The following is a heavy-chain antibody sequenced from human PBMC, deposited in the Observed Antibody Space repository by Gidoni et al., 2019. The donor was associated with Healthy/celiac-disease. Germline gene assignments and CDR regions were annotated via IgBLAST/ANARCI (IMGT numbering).Heavy chain of an antibody. CDR2: IYPSGST. J-gene: IGHJ1*01. D-gene: IGHD3-22*01. CDR3: ARARPYDSSGSPEH. Sequence: QVQLQESGPGLVTPSRTLSPTCAVSGGSISSSNWWSWVRQPPGKGLEWIGEIYPSGSTNYNPSLKSRVTISVDKSKNQFSLKLSSVTAADTAVYYCARARPYDSSGSPEHWGEGTLVTVSS. V-gene: IGHV4-4*02. CDR1: GGSISSSNW.